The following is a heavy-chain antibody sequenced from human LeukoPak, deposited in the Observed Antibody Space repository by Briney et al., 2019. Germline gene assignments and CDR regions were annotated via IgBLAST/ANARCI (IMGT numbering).Heavy chain of an antibody. V-gene: IGHV3-15*01. CDR3: TSRVITTEDY. CDR2: IKTKTDGGTT. CDR1: GFTFNNAW. Sequence: GGSLRLSCTASGFTFNNAWMNWVRQAPGKGLEWVGRIKTKTDGGTTEYAAPVKGRFTISRDDSKNTLYLQMNSLKTEDTAVYYCTSRVITTEDYWGQGTLVTVSS. D-gene: IGHD3-22*01. J-gene: IGHJ4*02.